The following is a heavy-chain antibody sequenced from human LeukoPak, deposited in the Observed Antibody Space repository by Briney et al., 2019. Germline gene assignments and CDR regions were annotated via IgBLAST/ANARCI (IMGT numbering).Heavy chain of an antibody. Sequence: SETLSLTCTVSGGSISSGSYYWGWIRQPAGKGLEWIGRIYTSGSTDYNPSLKSRVTISVDTSKNQFSLKLSSVTAADTAVYYCASVYYDFWSGYYGYWGQGTLVTVSS. CDR1: GGSISSGSYY. J-gene: IGHJ4*02. D-gene: IGHD3-3*01. CDR2: IYTSGST. CDR3: ASVYYDFWSGYYGY. V-gene: IGHV4-61*02.